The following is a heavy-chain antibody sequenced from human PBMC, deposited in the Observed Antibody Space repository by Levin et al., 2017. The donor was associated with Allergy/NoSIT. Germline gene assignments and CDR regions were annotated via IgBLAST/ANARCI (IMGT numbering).Heavy chain of an antibody. CDR1: GFTFSTYA. CDR2: ISGSGGST. D-gene: IGHD2-2*01. J-gene: IGHJ5*02. V-gene: IGHV3-23*01. CDR3: ARGDCSSTSCSTPNKNWFDP. Sequence: GWSLRLSCAASGFTFSTYAMSWVRQAPGQGLEWVSAISGSGGSTYYPDSVKGRFTISRDNSKDTLYLQMNSLRAEDTAVYYCARGDCSSTSCSTPNKNWFDPWGQGTLVTVSS.